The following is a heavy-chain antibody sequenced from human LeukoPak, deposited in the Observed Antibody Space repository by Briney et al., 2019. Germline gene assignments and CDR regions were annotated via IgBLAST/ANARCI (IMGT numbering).Heavy chain of an antibody. CDR1: GGTFSSYA. Sequence: ASVKVSCKASGGTFSSYAISWVRQAPGQGLEWMGWISAYNGNTNYAQKLQGRVTMTTDTSTSTAYMELRSLRSDDTAVYYCARVGVTIFGVVDYYYMDVWGKGTTVTVSS. J-gene: IGHJ6*03. D-gene: IGHD3-3*01. CDR2: ISAYNGNT. CDR3: ARVGVTIFGVVDYYYMDV. V-gene: IGHV1-18*01.